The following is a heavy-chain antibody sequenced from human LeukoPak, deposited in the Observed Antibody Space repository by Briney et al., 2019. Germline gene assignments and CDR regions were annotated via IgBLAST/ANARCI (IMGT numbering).Heavy chain of an antibody. V-gene: IGHV1-46*01. Sequence: ASVKVSCKASGYTFTSYYMHWVRQAPGQGLEWMGIINPSGGSTSYAQKFQGRVTMTRDTSTSTVYMELSSLRSEGTAVYYCARDREMATIRSRGYYYYYMDVWGKGTTVTVSS. CDR2: INPSGGST. D-gene: IGHD5-24*01. J-gene: IGHJ6*03. CDR1: GYTFTSYY. CDR3: ARDREMATIRSRGYYYYYMDV.